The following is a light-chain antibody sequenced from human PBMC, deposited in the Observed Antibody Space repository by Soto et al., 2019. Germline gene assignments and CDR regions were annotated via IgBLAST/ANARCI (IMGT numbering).Light chain of an antibody. J-gene: IGKJ1*01. CDR2: GAS. V-gene: IGKV3-20*01. CDR3: QHYGRSPS. CDR1: QIIGSAY. Sequence: ETTLTQSPDTLSLSPGEGATLSCRASQIIGSAYLAWYQQKPDQAPRLLIFGASTRATGTPHRFSGSGSGTDFTLTISALESEDVAVYYCQHYGRSPSFGQGTKLEIK.